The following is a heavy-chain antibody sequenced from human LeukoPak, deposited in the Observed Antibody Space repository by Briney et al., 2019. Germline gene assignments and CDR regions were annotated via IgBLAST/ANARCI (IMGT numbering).Heavy chain of an antibody. CDR1: GFTFSGAW. CDR3: ARVSNSGWGSRFDP. J-gene: IGHJ5*02. V-gene: IGHV3-7*01. Sequence: GGSLRLSCTASGFTFSGAWMTWVRQAPGKGLEWVANIREDGTEKNYVDSVKGRFTISRDNAKNSLFLQMSNLRAEDTAVYYCARVSNSGWGSRFDPWGQGTLVTVSS. CDR2: IREDGTEK. D-gene: IGHD6-19*01.